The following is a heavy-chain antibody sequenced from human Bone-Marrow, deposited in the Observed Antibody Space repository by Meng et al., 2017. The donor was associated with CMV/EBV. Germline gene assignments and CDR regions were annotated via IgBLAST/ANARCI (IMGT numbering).Heavy chain of an antibody. V-gene: IGHV1-18*01. Sequence: ASVKVSCKASGYTFTSYGISWVRQAPGQGLEWMGWISAYNGNTNYAQKLQGRVTMTTDTSTSTAYMELRSLRSDDTSVYYYAREGLDGYYYDSSGYSYYYYGMDVWGQGNTVTVSS. CDR1: GYTFTSYG. CDR2: ISAYNGNT. CDR3: AREGLDGYYYDSSGYSYYYYGMDV. D-gene: IGHD3-22*01. J-gene: IGHJ6*02.